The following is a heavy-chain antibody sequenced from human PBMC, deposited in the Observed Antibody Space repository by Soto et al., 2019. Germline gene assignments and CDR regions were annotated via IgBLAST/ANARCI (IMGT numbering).Heavy chain of an antibody. CDR3: ARVGLSVYNYWIDY. J-gene: IGHJ4*02. Sequence: LGESLKISCKGSGYSFTRYWIGWVRQTPGKGLEWMGIIYPGDSDTRYSPAFQGQVTISADKSISTAHLQWSGLTASDTAMYYCARVGLSVYNYWIDYWGQGTLVTVS. CDR2: IYPGDSDT. CDR1: GYSFTRYW. D-gene: IGHD3-3*01. V-gene: IGHV5-51*01.